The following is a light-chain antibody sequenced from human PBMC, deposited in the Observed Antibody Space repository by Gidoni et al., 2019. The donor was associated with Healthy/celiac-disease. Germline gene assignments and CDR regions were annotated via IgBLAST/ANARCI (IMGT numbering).Light chain of an antibody. CDR3: QQYYSALLT. CDR1: QSVLYSSNNKNY. J-gene: IGKJ4*01. V-gene: IGKV4-1*01. CDR2: WAS. Sequence: DSVMTQSPDSLAVSLGERATINCKSSQSVLYSSNNKNYLAWYQQKPGQPPKLLVYWASTRESGVPDRFSGSGSGTDFTLTISSLQAEDVAVYYCQQYYSALLTFXGXTKVEIK.